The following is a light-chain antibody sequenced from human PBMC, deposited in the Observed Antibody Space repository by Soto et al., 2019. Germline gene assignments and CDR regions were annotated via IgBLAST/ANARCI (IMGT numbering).Light chain of an antibody. J-gene: IGKJ1*01. CDR2: AAS. CDR1: QGISIY. CDR3: QKYNIGLET. Sequence: DIQMTQSPSSLSASVGDRVTITCRASQGISIYLAWYQQKPGKVPKVLIYAASTLQSGVPSRFSGSGSGTDFTLTISSLQPEDVATYYCQKYNIGLETFGQGTKVEIK. V-gene: IGKV1-27*01.